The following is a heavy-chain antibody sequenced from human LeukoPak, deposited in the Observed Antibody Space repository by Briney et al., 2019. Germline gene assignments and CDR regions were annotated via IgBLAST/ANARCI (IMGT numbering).Heavy chain of an antibody. D-gene: IGHD3-22*01. CDR3: ARGRYYYDSSGYYTASDY. CDR2: ISAYNGNT. Sequence: ASVKVSCKASGYTFTSYDINWVRQAPGQGLEWMGWISAYNGNTNYAQKLQGRVTMTTDTSTSTAYMELRSLRSDDTAVYYCARGRYYYDSSGYYTASDYWGQGTLVTVSS. J-gene: IGHJ4*02. V-gene: IGHV1-18*01. CDR1: GYTFTSYD.